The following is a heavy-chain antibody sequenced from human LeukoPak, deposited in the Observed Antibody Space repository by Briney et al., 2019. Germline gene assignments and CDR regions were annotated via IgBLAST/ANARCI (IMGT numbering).Heavy chain of an antibody. CDR1: GGSISSSSYY. J-gene: IGHJ4*02. Sequence: SETLSLTCTVSGGSISSSSYYWGWIRHPPGKGLEWIGTIYYSGSTYYNPSLKSRVAISVDTSKNQFSLKLSSVTAADTAVYYCASGPYSSSPTVDYWGQGTLVTVSS. CDR2: IYYSGST. CDR3: ASGPYSSSPTVDY. D-gene: IGHD6-6*01. V-gene: IGHV4-39*01.